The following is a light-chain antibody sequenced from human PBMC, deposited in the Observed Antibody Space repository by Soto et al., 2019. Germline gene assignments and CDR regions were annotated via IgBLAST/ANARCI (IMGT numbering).Light chain of an antibody. CDR3: QQYNSYPS. V-gene: IGKV1-5*03. CDR2: KAS. Sequence: DSRMSQSPSTMSASVGDRVTITCRASQSISSWLAWYQQKPGKAPKLLIYKASSLESGVPSRFSGSGSGTEFTLTISSLQPDDFATYYCQQYNSYPSFGGGTKVEIK. J-gene: IGKJ4*01. CDR1: QSISSW.